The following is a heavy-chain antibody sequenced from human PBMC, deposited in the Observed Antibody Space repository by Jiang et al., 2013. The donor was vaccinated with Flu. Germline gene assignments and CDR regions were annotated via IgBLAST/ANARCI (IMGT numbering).Heavy chain of an antibody. CDR2: TYYKSKWYN. CDR1: GDSVSSYSAG. CDR3: ARAFSRDYTIFDY. J-gene: IGHJ4*02. V-gene: IGHV6-1*01. Sequence: QTLSLTCAISGDSVSSYSAGWNWIRQSPSRGLEWLGRTYYKSKWYNDYAASVKTRITINSDTSKNQSSLELKFVTPEDSAMYYCARAFSRDYTIFDYWGQGALVTVSS. D-gene: IGHD4-11*01.